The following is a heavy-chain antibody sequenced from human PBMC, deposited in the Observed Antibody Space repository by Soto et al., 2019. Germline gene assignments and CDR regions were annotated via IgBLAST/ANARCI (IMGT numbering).Heavy chain of an antibody. Sequence: EVQLVESGGGLVKPGGSLRLSCAASGFTFSDAWLNWARQAPGKGLEWVGRIKSKASGGTSDYSAPVRGRFTISRDDSTATMYLQMNSLETEDTGVYYCTSHDATEQNFVPYWGQGTLVTVSS. CDR3: TSHDATEQNFVPY. V-gene: IGHV3-15*07. J-gene: IGHJ4*02. CDR2: IKSKASGGTS. CDR1: GFTFSDAW. D-gene: IGHD1-7*01.